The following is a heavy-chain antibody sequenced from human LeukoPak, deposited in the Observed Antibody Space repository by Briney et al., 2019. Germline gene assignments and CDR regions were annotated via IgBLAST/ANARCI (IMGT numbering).Heavy chain of an antibody. J-gene: IGHJ4*02. Sequence: SETLSLTCTVSGGSISSSSYYWGWIRQPPGKGLEWIGSIYYSGNTYYNPSLKSRVTISVDTSNNQFSLKLSSVTAADTAVYYCAITAAYSYDSSDYGYPDYWGQGTLVTVSS. CDR3: AITAAYSYDSSDYGYPDY. D-gene: IGHD3-22*01. CDR2: IYYSGNT. CDR1: GGSISSSSYY. V-gene: IGHV4-39*01.